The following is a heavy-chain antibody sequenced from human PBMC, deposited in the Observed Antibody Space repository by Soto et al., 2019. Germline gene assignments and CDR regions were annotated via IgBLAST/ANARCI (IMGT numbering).Heavy chain of an antibody. V-gene: IGHV3-23*01. CDR1: GFTFSSFA. D-gene: IGHD2-15*01. CDR2: ISGSGGST. CDR3: AKGIYCSGGSCYSAGGWFDP. J-gene: IGHJ5*02. Sequence: EVQLLESGGGLVQPGGSLRLSCAASGFTFSSFAMGWARQAPGKGLEGVSAISGSGGSTYYADPVKGRFTISRDNSKNTLYLQMNSLRAEDTAVYYCAKGIYCSGGSCYSAGGWFDPWGQGTLVTVSS.